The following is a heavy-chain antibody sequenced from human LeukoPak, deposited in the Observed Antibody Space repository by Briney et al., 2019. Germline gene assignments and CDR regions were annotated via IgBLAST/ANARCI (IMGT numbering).Heavy chain of an antibody. CDR2: IYYSGST. CDR3: ARTTSSMESFDY. J-gene: IGHJ4*02. Sequence: SETLSLPCTGSGGSINSYYWSWIRQPPGKGLEWIGYIYYSGSTNYNPSLKNRVTISVDTSKNQFSLKLSSVTAADTAVYYCARTTSSMESFDYRGQGTLVTVSS. D-gene: IGHD2-2*01. V-gene: IGHV4-59*01. CDR1: GGSINSYY.